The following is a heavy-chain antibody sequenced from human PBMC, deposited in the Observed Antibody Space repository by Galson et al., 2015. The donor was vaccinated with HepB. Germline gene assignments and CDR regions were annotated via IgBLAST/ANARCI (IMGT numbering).Heavy chain of an antibody. CDR1: GFTFGDYA. CDR3: TRDPSGGGNPDFDY. Sequence: SLRLSCAASGFTFGDYAMSWFRQAPGKGLEWVGFIRSKAYGGTTEYAASVKGRFTISRDDSKSIAYLQMNSLKTEDTDVYYCTRDPSGGGNPDFDYWGQGTLVTVSS. D-gene: IGHD4-23*01. CDR2: IRSKAYGGTT. V-gene: IGHV3-49*03. J-gene: IGHJ4*02.